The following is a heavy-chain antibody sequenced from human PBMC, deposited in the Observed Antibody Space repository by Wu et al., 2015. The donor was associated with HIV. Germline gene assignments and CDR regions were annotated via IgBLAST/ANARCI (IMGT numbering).Heavy chain of an antibody. J-gene: IGHJ3*02. CDR2: INPNSGGT. Sequence: QVQLVQSGAEVKKPGASVKVSCKASGYTFTGYYMHWVRQAPGQGLEWMGWINPNSGGTNYAQKFQGRVTMTRDTSISTAYMELSRLRSDDTAVYYCAGGGGSSSWQGGDAFDIWGQGTMVTVSS. CDR1: GYTFTGYY. D-gene: IGHD6-13*01. V-gene: IGHV1-2*02. CDR3: AGGGGSSSWQGGDAFDI.